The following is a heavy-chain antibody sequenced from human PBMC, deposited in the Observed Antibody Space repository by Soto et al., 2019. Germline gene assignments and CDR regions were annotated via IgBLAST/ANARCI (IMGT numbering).Heavy chain of an antibody. Sequence: ESLKISGKASGCSLSSYWIGCVRQLPGKGLEWMGIIYPSGSDTRYSPSFRGQVIISADRSISTAYLQWTSLKASDTGTYYCARRVGSSWRYFDSWGQGTLVTVS. CDR3: ARRVGSSWRYFDS. J-gene: IGHJ4*02. D-gene: IGHD6-13*01. CDR1: GCSLSSYW. V-gene: IGHV5-51*01. CDR2: IYPSGSDT.